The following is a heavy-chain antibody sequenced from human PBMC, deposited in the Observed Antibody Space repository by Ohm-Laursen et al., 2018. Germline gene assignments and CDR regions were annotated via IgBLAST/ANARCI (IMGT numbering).Heavy chain of an antibody. CDR1: GFTFSTYT. CDR3: ATADSSSWYYFDY. Sequence: GSLRLSCTASGFTFSTYTMNWVRQAPGKGLEWVSSISSSSTYIYYADSVKGRFIISRDNAKNSLYLQMNSLRAEDTAVYYCATADSSSWYYFDYWGQGTLVTVSS. J-gene: IGHJ4*02. D-gene: IGHD6-13*01. CDR2: ISSSSTYI. V-gene: IGHV3-21*01.